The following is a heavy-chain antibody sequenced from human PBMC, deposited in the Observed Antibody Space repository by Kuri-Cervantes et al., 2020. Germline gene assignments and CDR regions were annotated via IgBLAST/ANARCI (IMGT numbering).Heavy chain of an antibody. Sequence: SQTLSLTCAVYGGSFSGYCCSWIRQPPGKGLEWIGEINLSGTTHYNPSLKSRLTISVDTSRRQFSLKLRSLTAADTAVYYCARGRGWGFDPWGQGTLVTVSS. J-gene: IGHJ5*02. CDR2: INLSGTT. CDR1: GGSFSGYC. D-gene: IGHD6-19*01. V-gene: IGHV4-34*01. CDR3: ARGRGWGFDP.